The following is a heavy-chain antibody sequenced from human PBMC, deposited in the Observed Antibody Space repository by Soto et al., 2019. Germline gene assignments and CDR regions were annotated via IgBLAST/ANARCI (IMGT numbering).Heavy chain of an antibody. CDR3: AREKSRDVSASILRCYAMAV. Sequence: PGVSLGLSCAASGFTFSSYSMNWVRQAPGKGLEWVSSISSSSSYIYYADSVKGRFTISRDNAKNSLYLQMNSLRAEDTAVYYCAREKSRDVSASILRCYAMAVWAQRTTVTV. CDR2: ISSSSSYI. D-gene: IGHD2-8*02. J-gene: IGHJ6*02. V-gene: IGHV3-21*01. CDR1: GFTFSSYS.